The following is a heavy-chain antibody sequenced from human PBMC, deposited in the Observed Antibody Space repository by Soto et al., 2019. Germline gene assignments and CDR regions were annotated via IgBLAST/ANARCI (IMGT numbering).Heavy chain of an antibody. J-gene: IGHJ4*02. V-gene: IGHV3-7*01. Sequence: GGSLSLVCAASGFTFSSYWMSWVRQAPGKGLGWVANIKQDGSEKYYVDSVKGRFTISGDNAKNSLYLQMNSLRAEDTAVYYCARDGLLWFGEFDYWGQGTLVTVSS. CDR3: ARDGLLWFGEFDY. CDR2: IKQDGSEK. CDR1: GFTFSSYW. D-gene: IGHD3-10*01.